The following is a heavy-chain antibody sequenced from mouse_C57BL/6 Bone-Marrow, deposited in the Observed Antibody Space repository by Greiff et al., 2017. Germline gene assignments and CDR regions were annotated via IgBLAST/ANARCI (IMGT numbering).Heavy chain of an antibody. D-gene: IGHD2-2*01. CDR3: AGHGRLWLRRWYCDV. Sequence: EVMLVESGGDLVKPGGSLKLSCAASGFTFSSYGMSWVRQTPDKRLEWVATISSGGSYTYYPDSVKGRFAISRDNDKNTLYLQMSSLKSEDTAMYYCAGHGRLWLRRWYCDVWDTGTTVTVSS. CDR1: GFTFSSYG. V-gene: IGHV5-6*02. CDR2: ISSGGSYT. J-gene: IGHJ1*03.